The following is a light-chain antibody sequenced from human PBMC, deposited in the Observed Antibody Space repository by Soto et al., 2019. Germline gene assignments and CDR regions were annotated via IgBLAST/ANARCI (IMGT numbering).Light chain of an antibody. V-gene: IGKV3-15*01. J-gene: IGKJ5*01. CDR1: QNINRY. CDR3: QTVDKWPL. CDR2: GAS. Sequence: EIVLTQSPVTLSLSPGGRATLSCRASQNINRYLAWYHQKPGQPPRLLIYGASTRATGVPARFSGSGSGTEFTLTISSLQSEDFAVYFCQTVDKWPLFGQGTRLEIK.